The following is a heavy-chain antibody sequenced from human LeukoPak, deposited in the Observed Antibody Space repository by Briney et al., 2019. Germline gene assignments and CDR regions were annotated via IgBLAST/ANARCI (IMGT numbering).Heavy chain of an antibody. J-gene: IGHJ4*02. Sequence: GASVKVSCKASGYTFTGYYMHWVRQAPGQGLEWMGWINPNSGGTNYAQKFQGRVTMTRDTSISTAYMELSRLRSDDTAVYYCARVGPLRIQLWTPGDYWGQGTLVTVSS. V-gene: IGHV1-2*02. CDR2: INPNSGGT. D-gene: IGHD5-18*01. CDR1: GYTFTGYY. CDR3: ARVGPLRIQLWTPGDY.